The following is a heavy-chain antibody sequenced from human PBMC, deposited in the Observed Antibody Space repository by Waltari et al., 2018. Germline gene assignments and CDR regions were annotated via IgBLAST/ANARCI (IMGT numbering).Heavy chain of an antibody. D-gene: IGHD6-19*01. J-gene: IGHJ4*02. Sequence: QVQLVQSGAEVKKPGASVKVSCKASGYTFTGYYMHWVRQAPGQGLGWMGWINPNSGGTNYAQKFQGRVTMTRDTSISTAYMELSRLRSDDTAVYYCARDKRSVSSGWYEISDYWGQGTLVTVSS. CDR2: INPNSGGT. CDR1: GYTFTGYY. V-gene: IGHV1-2*02. CDR3: ARDKRSVSSGWYEISDY.